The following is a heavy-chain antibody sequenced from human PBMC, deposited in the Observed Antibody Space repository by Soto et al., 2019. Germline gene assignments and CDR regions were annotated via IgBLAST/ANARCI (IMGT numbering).Heavy chain of an antibody. V-gene: IGHV1-69*01. CDR2: IIPIFGTA. Sequence: QVQLVQSGAEVQKPGSSVKVSCKASGGTCSSYAISWVRQAPGQGLEWMGGIIPIFGTANYAQKFQGRVKITADESPSTDYMELSSLRSEDTAVYYCARAISSSWVRGGWWFDPWGQGTLVTVSA. CDR3: ARAISSSWVRGGWWFDP. J-gene: IGHJ5*02. CDR1: GGTCSSYA. D-gene: IGHD6-13*01.